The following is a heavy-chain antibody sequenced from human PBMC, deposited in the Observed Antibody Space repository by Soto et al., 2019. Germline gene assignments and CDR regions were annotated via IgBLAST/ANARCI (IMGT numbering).Heavy chain of an antibody. J-gene: IGHJ4*02. V-gene: IGHV3-21*01. CDR2: ISSRNTYI. CDR1: GFTFRDYS. CDR3: SRRENDTTAYCWRY. Sequence: EVQLVESGGGLVRPGGSLRLSCAASGFTFRDYSMNWVRQAPGKGLEWVASISSRNTYIQYADSVRGRFTISRDNARDSLYLQMDNVSAGDTAMYYCSRRENDTTAYCWRYWGQGTLVTVSS. D-gene: IGHD3-22*01.